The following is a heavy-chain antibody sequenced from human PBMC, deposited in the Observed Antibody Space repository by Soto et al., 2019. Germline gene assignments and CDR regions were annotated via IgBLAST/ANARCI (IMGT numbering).Heavy chain of an antibody. CDR3: ASGEGYCSSTSCYTYYYYYGMDV. J-gene: IGHJ6*02. V-gene: IGHV1-3*01. Sequence: ASVKVSCKASGYTFTSYAMHWVRQAPGQRLEWMGWINAGNGNTKYSQKFQGRVTITRDTSASTAYMELNRLRSEDTAVYYCASGEGYCSSTSCYTYYYYYGMDVWGQGTTVTVSS. D-gene: IGHD2-2*02. CDR1: GYTFTSYA. CDR2: INAGNGNT.